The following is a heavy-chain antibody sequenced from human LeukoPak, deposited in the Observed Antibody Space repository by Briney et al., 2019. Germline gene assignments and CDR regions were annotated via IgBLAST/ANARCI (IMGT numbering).Heavy chain of an antibody. CDR3: ARDGGSGSYYYYGMDV. CDR2: FNPNSGGT. D-gene: IGHD3-10*01. V-gene: IGHV1-2*04. CDR1: GYTFTGYY. Sequence: ASVKVSCKASGYTFTGYYMHWVRQAPGQGLEWMGWFNPNSGGTNYAQKFQGWVTMTRDTSISTAYMELSRLRPDDTAVYYCARDGGSGSYYYYGMDVWGQGTTVTVSS. J-gene: IGHJ6*02.